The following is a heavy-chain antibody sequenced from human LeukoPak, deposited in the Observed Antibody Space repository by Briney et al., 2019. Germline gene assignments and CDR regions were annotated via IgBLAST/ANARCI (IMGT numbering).Heavy chain of an antibody. Sequence: PGGSLRLSCAASGFTFSSYSMNWVRQAPGKGLEWVSYISSSSTIYYADSVKGRFTISRDNAKNSLYLQMNSLRAEDTAVYYCARGSDVAWFDPWGQGTLVTVSS. CDR1: GFTFSSYS. CDR2: ISSSSTI. D-gene: IGHD3-16*01. CDR3: ARGSDVAWFDP. J-gene: IGHJ5*02. V-gene: IGHV3-48*04.